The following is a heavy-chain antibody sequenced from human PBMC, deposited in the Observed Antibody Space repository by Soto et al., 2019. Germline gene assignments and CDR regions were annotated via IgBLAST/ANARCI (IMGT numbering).Heavy chain of an antibody. CDR1: GFTFSDYY. D-gene: IGHD6-19*01. CDR2: IRNKANSYTT. CDR3: ARKRAGSGHDAFDV. V-gene: IGHV3-72*01. J-gene: IGHJ3*01. Sequence: PGGSLKLSCAASGFTFSDYYMDWVRQAPGKGLEWVARIRNKANSYTTEYAATVKGRFTISRDESMNMLCLRVNGLTAVDTAVYYCARKRAGSGHDAFDVWGQGTMVTVS.